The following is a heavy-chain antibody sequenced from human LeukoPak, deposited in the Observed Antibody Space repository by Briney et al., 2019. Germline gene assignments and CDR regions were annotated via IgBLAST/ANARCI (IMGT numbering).Heavy chain of an antibody. CDR1: GDSLTYSPYF. CDR2: IYYSGST. D-gene: IGHD6-6*01. J-gene: IGHJ4*02. CDR3: ARQDSSSSGPDY. V-gene: IGHV4-39*01. Sequence: PSETLSLTCIVSGDSLTYSPYFWGWIRQPPGKGLEWIGSIYYSGSTYYNPSLKSRVTISVDTSKNQFSLNLSSVTAADTAVYYCARQDSSSSGPDYWGQGILVTVSS.